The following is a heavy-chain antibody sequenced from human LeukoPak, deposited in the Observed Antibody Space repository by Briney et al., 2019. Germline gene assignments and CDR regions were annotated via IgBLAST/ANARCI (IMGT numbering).Heavy chain of an antibody. CDR3: ARHLRGQLVFYYYYYMDV. Sequence: GGSLRLSCAASGFTFSSYSMNWVRQAPGKGLEWVSSISSSSSYIYYADSVKGRFTISRDNAKNSLYLQMNSLRAEDTAVYYCARHLRGQLVFYYYYYMDVWGKGTTVTVSS. D-gene: IGHD6-6*01. V-gene: IGHV3-21*01. CDR2: ISSSSSYI. J-gene: IGHJ6*03. CDR1: GFTFSSYS.